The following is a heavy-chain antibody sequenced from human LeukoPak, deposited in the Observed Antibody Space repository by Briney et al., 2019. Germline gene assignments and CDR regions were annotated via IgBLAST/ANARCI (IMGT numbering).Heavy chain of an antibody. Sequence: GGSLRLSCAASGFTFSSCGMHWVRQAPGKGLEWVAFIRYDIKTKSYAESVRGRFTISRDNSNNTLYLEMNSLRAEDTAVYYCAKGGEYSSLYYFDYWGQGTLVTVSS. CDR1: GFTFSSCG. CDR3: AKGGEYSSLYYFDY. D-gene: IGHD6-6*01. V-gene: IGHV3-30*02. J-gene: IGHJ4*02. CDR2: IRYDIKTK.